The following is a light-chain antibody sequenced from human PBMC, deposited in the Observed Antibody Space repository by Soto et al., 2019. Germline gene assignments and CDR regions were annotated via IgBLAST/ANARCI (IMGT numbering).Light chain of an antibody. V-gene: IGKV3D-20*02. J-gene: IGKJ5*01. CDR2: DAS. CDR1: HTISSSY. Sequence: DNVWTQAPSTLYFSPGHRAPLSCRSRHTISSSYLAWYQQKPGQAPRLLIYDASTRAPGIPARFSGSGTGTDFTLTISSLEPEDSAVYHCQQRSNWPSITFGQGTRLEIK. CDR3: QQRSNWPSIT.